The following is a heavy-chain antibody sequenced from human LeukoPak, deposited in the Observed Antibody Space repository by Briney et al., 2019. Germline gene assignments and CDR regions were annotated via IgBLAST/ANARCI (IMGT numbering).Heavy chain of an antibody. J-gene: IGHJ4*02. CDR1: GYTFTGYY. CDR3: ARENLGIFGVVIMYY. V-gene: IGHV1-2*02. CDR2: INPNSGGT. Sequence: ASVKVSCKASGYTFTGYYMHWVRQAPGQGLEWMGWINPNSGGTNYAQKFQGGVTMTRDTSISTAYMELSRLRSDDTAVYYCARENLGIFGVVIMYYWGQGTLVTVSS. D-gene: IGHD3-3*01.